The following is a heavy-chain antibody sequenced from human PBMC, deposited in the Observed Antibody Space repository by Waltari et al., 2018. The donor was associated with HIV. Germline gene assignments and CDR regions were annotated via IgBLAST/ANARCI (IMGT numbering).Heavy chain of an antibody. D-gene: IGHD4-4*01. CDR3: AKDLTYSNYEGFDD. V-gene: IGHV3-9*01. J-gene: IGHJ4*02. CDR1: GFIFDDYG. Sequence: EVQLVESGGGLVQPGRSLRLSCAASGFIFDDYGMHWVRQAPGKGLELVSGISWERGSIGDADSVKGRFTISRDNAKNSLYLQMNSLRPEDTALYYCAKDLTYSNYEGFDDWGQGTLVTVSS. CDR2: ISWERGSI.